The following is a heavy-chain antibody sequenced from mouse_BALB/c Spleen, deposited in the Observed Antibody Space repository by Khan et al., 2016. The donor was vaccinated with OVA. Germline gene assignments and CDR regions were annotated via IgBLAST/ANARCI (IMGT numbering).Heavy chain of an antibody. CDR2: ISSGSNTI. V-gene: IGHV5-17*02. J-gene: IGHJ4*01. CDR1: GFTLSSFG. D-gene: IGHD2-3*01. Sequence: EVELVESGGGLVQPGGSRKLSCAASGFTLSSFGMHWVRQAPEKGLEWVAHISSGSNTIYYADTVKGRFTISRDNPQNTLFLQMTSLRSEDTAMYYCARRRIYDGYYGGAMDYWGQGTSVTVSS. CDR3: ARRRIYDGYYGGAMDY.